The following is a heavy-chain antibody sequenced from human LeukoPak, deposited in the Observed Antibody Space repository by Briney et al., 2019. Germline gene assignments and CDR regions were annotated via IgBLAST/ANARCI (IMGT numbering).Heavy chain of an antibody. V-gene: IGHV4-39*01. J-gene: IGHJ4*02. CDR2: IYYSGST. CDR1: GASISSTTYY. Sequence: SETLSLTCTVSGASISSTTYYWGWIRQPPRKGLEWIASIYYSGSTYYNPSLKSRVTISVDTSKNQFSLQLNSVTPEDTAVYYCARGSGAAYPPKQGPYSSSEDLDYWGQGTLVTVSS. CDR3: ARGSGAAYPPKQGPYSSSEDLDY. D-gene: IGHD6-13*01.